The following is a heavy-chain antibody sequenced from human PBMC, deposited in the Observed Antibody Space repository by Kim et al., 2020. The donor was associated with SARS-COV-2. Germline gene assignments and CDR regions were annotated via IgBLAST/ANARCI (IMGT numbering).Heavy chain of an antibody. V-gene: IGHV3-30-3*01. Sequence: GGSLRLSCAASGFSVNNYGMHWVRQAPGKGLEWLAVMSFDGGNIFYADSVKGRFTISRDNSKNTLFLQLNSLKSDDTAVYFCARGRGYTYGFYEWGMGT. CDR2: MSFDGGNI. CDR1: GFSVNNYG. D-gene: IGHD5-12*01. CDR3: ARGRGYTYGFYE. J-gene: IGHJ1*01.